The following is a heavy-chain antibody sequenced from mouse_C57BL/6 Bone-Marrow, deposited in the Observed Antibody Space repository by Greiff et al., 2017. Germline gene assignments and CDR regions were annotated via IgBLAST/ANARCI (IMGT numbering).Heavy chain of an antibody. J-gene: IGHJ2*01. V-gene: IGHV3-6*01. CDR1: GYSITSGYY. Sequence: ESGPGLVKPSQSLSLTCSVTGYSITSGYYWNWIRQFPGNKLEWMGYISYDGSNNYNPSLKNRISITRDTSKNQFFLKLNSVTTEDTATYYCAVGLPLDYWGQGTTLTVSS. D-gene: IGHD2-2*01. CDR3: AVGLPLDY. CDR2: ISYDGSN.